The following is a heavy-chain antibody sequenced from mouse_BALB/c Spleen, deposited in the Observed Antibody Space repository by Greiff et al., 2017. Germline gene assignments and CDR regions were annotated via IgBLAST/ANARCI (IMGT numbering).Heavy chain of an antibody. D-gene: IGHD2-1*01. CDR3: ARIYGNSYYAMDY. Sequence: VQLVESGPGLVQPSQSLSITCTVSGFSLTSYGVHWVRQSPGKGLEWLGVIWSGGSTDYNAAFISRLSISKDNSKSQVFFKMNSLQANDTAIYYCARIYGNSYYAMDYWGQGTSVTVSS. V-gene: IGHV2-2*02. CDR2: IWSGGST. CDR1: GFSLTSYG. J-gene: IGHJ4*01.